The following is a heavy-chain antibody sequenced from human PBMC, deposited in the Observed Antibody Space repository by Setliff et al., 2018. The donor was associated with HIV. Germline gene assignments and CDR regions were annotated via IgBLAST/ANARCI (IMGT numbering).Heavy chain of an antibody. CDR2: INPTVGST. CDR1: GYTFTDYF. V-gene: IGHV1-46*01. J-gene: IGHJ6*02. D-gene: IGHD6-19*01. Sequence: ASVKVSCKASGYTFTDYFVHWVRQAPGQGLEWMGWINPTVGSTTYAQKFQGRVTMTRDTSTSTAYMELSSLRSEDTAVYYCARDPSIAVAGAAVWGQGTTVTVSS. CDR3: ARDPSIAVAGAAV.